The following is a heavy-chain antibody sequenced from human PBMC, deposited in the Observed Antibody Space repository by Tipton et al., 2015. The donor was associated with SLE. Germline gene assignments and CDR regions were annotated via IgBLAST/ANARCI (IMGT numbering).Heavy chain of an antibody. V-gene: IGHV3-30*02. D-gene: IGHD3-22*01. CDR1: GFTFSSYA. CDR3: AAADYYDSSPDI. CDR2: IRYDGSNK. J-gene: IGHJ3*02. Sequence: SLRLSCAASGFTFSSYAMSWVRQAPGKGLEWVAFIRYDGSNKYYADSVKGRFTISRDNSKNTLYLQMNSLRAEDTAVYYCAAADYYDSSPDIWGQGTMVTVSS.